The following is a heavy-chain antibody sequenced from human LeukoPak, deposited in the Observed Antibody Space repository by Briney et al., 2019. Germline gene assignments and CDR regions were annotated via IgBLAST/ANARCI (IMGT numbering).Heavy chain of an antibody. CDR1: GYTLTELS. D-gene: IGHD5-24*01. V-gene: IGHV1-24*01. J-gene: IGHJ4*02. Sequence: ALVKVSCKVSGYTLTELSMHWVRQAPGKGLEWMGGFDPEDGETIYAQKFQGRVTMTEDTSTDTAYMELSSLRSEDTAVYYCATLISGRYRDGYNFFDYWGQGTLVTVSS. CDR2: FDPEDGET. CDR3: ATLISGRYRDGYNFFDY.